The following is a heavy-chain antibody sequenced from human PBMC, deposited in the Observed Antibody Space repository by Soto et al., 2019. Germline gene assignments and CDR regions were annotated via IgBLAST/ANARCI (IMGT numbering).Heavy chain of an antibody. CDR2: ITSSRSNFT. Sequence: VGSLRLSCAASGFTFSDYYMSWIRQAPGKGLEWVSYITSSRSNFTNYADSVKGRFTISRDNAKNSVYLQMDSLRVADTAVYYCVRDRGYSGSFYWGQRVLVTVP. CDR3: VRDRGYSGSFY. V-gene: IGHV3-11*06. D-gene: IGHD5-12*01. J-gene: IGHJ4*02. CDR1: GFTFSDYY.